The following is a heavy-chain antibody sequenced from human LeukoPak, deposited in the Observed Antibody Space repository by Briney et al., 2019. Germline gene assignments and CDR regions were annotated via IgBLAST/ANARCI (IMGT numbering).Heavy chain of an antibody. J-gene: IGHJ4*02. V-gene: IGHV4-34*01. CDR2: INHSGST. Sequence: PSETLSLTCAVYGGSFSGYYSSWIRQPPGKGLEWIGEINHSGSTNYNPSLKSRVTISVDTSKNQFSLKLSSVTAADTAVYYCAIGVVVVATVYWGQGTLVTVSS. D-gene: IGHD2-15*01. CDR3: AIGVVVVATVY. CDR1: GGSFSGYY.